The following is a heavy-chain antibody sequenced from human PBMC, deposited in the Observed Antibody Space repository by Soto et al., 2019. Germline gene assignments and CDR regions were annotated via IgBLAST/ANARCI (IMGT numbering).Heavy chain of an antibody. V-gene: IGHV3-53*01. CDR2: IWSGGST. CDR1: GFAVSASY. J-gene: IGHJ4*02. Sequence: EVQLVESGGGLIQPGGSLRLSCAASGFAVSASYMNWVHQAPGKGLEWVSVIWSGGSTVYADSVRGRFTISRDNSKNTLYLQMNSLRVEDTAVYYCARGVMAATRGYWGQGTLVTVSS. CDR3: ARGVMAATRGY. D-gene: IGHD2-15*01.